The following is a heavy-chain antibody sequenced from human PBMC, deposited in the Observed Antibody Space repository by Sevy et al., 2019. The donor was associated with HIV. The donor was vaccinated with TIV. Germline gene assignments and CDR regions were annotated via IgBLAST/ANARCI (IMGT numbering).Heavy chain of an antibody. V-gene: IGHV3-30*18. D-gene: IGHD6-13*01. CDR1: GFTFSKIG. J-gene: IGHJ6*02. CDR2: ISNDGSDK. CDR3: ANSRGRFEGSSWLYYYYLMDV. Sequence: GGSLRLSCAASGFTFSKIGMHWVCQAPGKGLEWVAVISNDGSDKQYADAVKGRFTISRDNSKDTLFLQMNSLRLEDSAVYYCANSRGRFEGSSWLYYYYLMDVWGQGTTVTVSS.